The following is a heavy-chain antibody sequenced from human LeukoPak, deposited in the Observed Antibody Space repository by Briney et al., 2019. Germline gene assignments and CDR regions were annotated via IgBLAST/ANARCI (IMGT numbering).Heavy chain of an antibody. CDR1: GGSISSSNW. Sequence: SGTLSLTCAVSGGSISSSNWWSWVRQPPGKGLEWIGEIYHSGSTNYNPSLRSRVTISVDKSKNQFSLKLSSVTAADTAVYYCARDPNGGGGSGSYIPYAFDIWGQGTMVTVSS. CDR3: ARDPNGGGGSGSYIPYAFDI. J-gene: IGHJ3*02. CDR2: IYHSGST. D-gene: IGHD3-10*01. V-gene: IGHV4-4*02.